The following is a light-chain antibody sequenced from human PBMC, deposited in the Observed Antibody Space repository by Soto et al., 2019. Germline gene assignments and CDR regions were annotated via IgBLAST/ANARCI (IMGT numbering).Light chain of an antibody. CDR2: AVS. CDR1: SSDVGGYNY. Sequence: QSALTQPASVSGSPGQSITISCTGTSSDVGGYNYVSWYQQHPGKAPKLMIFAVSNRPSGVSNRFSGSKSGNTASLNISGLQAEDEADYYCSSFSSGSNRYVLGAGTKLTVL. V-gene: IGLV2-14*01. CDR3: SSFSSGSNRYV. J-gene: IGLJ1*01.